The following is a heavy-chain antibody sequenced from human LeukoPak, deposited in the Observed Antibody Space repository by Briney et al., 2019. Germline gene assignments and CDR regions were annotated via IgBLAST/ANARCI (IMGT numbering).Heavy chain of an antibody. Sequence: ASVKVSCKASGYTFTGYYMHWVRQAPGQGLEWMGWISPNSGGTNYAQKFQGRVTMTRDTSISTAYMELSRLRSDDTAVYYCARDPITMVRGVIFRWFDPWGQGTLVTVSS. J-gene: IGHJ5*02. CDR1: GYTFTGYY. CDR3: ARDPITMVRGVIFRWFDP. CDR2: ISPNSGGT. V-gene: IGHV1-2*02. D-gene: IGHD3-10*01.